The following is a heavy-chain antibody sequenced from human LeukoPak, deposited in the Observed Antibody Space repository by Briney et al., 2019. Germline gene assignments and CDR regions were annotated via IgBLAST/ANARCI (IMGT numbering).Heavy chain of an antibody. CDR1: GYSMSSGYY. CDR3: ATKSPYYMDF. V-gene: IGHV4-38-2*01. J-gene: IGHJ6*03. CDR2: TYHSGST. Sequence: SETLSLTCAVSGYSMSSGYYWGWIRQSPGKGLEWIGSTYHSGSTYYNPSLKSRVTISVDTSKNQFSLKLSSVTAADTAVYYCATKSPYYMDFWGKGTTVTVSS.